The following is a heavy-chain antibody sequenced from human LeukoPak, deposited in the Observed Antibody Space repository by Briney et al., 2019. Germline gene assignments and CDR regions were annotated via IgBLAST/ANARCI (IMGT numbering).Heavy chain of an antibody. CDR2: FGDSGST. V-gene: IGHV4-59*08. J-gene: IGHJ4*02. D-gene: IGHD2-15*01. Sequence: PSETLSLTCTVSGGPISTYYWSWFRQFPGKGLEWIGYFGDSGSTDYNPALKSRVTISVDTSRKQFTLNLTSVTAADTAVYYCALVVVAAQLWGQGTLVTVSS. CDR3: ALVVVAAQL. CDR1: GGPISTYY.